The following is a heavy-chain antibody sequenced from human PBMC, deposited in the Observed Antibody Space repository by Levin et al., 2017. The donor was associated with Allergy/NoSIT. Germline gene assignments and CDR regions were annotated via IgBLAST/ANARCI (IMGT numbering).Heavy chain of an antibody. Sequence: SETLSLTCHVSGGSMSNSYWKWIRQSAGKGLEWIGQISSSGTTTYNPSLNSRLTITINTSKNQFSLHLRSVTAADTAIYFCAIDRSGYTSAWASRGYYGMDVWGQGTTVTVAS. D-gene: IGHD6-19*01. CDR1: GGSMSNSY. CDR2: ISSSGTT. CDR3: AIDRSGYTSAWASRGYYGMDV. V-gene: IGHV4-4*07. J-gene: IGHJ6*02.